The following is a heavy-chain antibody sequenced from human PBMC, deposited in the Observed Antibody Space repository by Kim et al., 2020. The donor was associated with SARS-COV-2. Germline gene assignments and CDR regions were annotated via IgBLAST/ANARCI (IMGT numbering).Heavy chain of an antibody. J-gene: IGHJ6*02. CDR3: ARDLISTKQWLVRYYYYGMDV. CDR1: GDSVSSNSAA. D-gene: IGHD6-19*01. Sequence: SQTLSLTCAISGDSVSSNSAAWNWIRQSPSRGLEWLGRTYYRSKWYNDYAVSVKSRITINPDTSKNQFSLQLNSVTPEDTAVYYCARDLISTKQWLVRYYYYGMDVWGQGTTVTVSS. V-gene: IGHV6-1*01. CDR2: TYYRSKWYN.